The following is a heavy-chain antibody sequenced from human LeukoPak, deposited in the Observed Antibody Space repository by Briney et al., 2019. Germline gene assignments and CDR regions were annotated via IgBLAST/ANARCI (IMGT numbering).Heavy chain of an antibody. D-gene: IGHD3-10*01. V-gene: IGHV4-59*11. Sequence: SETLSLTCTVSGGSISSHYWSWIRQPPGKGLEWIGYIYYSGSTNYNPSLKSRVTISVDTSKNQFSLKLSSVTAADTAVYYCARGQLQRGPWFGEPSRGYYYYYMDVWGKGTTVTVSS. CDR1: GGSISSHY. J-gene: IGHJ6*03. CDR3: ARGQLQRGPWFGEPSRGYYYYYMDV. CDR2: IYYSGST.